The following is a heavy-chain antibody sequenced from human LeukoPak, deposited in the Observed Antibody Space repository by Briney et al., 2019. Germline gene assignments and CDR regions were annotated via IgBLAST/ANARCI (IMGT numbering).Heavy chain of an antibody. J-gene: IGHJ4*02. D-gene: IGHD3-9*01. CDR3: ARAVGSFDWLPLFDY. V-gene: IGHV4-38-2*02. CDR1: GYSIRSGFY. CDR2: IYHSGIT. Sequence: SETLSLTCTVSGYSIRSGFYWGWIRQPPGKGLDWIGNIYHSGITYYTPSPKSRVTISVDTSKNQFYLKLSSVTAADTAVYYCARAVGSFDWLPLFDYWGQGTLVTVSS.